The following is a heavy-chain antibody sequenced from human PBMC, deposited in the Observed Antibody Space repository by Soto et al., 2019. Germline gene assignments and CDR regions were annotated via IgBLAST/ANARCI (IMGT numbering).Heavy chain of an antibody. CDR3: ALRLRSGIAAPGREYWFDP. V-gene: IGHV2-5*01. CDR2: IYWNGDK. Sequence: SGPTLVNATRTVRLTCSFSGFSLSTSGVGVGWIRQPPGKALEWLALIYWNGDKRYSPSLKSRLTITKDTSKTQVVLTMTNMDPVDTATFYCALRLRSGIAAPGREYWFDPWGQGTLVTVSS. D-gene: IGHD6-13*01. CDR1: GFSLSTSGVG. J-gene: IGHJ5*02.